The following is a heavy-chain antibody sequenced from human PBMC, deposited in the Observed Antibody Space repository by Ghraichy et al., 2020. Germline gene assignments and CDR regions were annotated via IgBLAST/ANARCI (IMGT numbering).Heavy chain of an antibody. Sequence: SETLSLTCTVSGGSISSGGYYWSWIRQHPGKGLEWIGYIYYSGSTYYNPSLKSRVTISVDTSKNQFSLKLSSVTAADTAVYYCARDIRTQTSRPHAFDIWGQGTMVTVSS. CDR3: ARDIRTQTSRPHAFDI. CDR2: IYYSGST. V-gene: IGHV4-31*03. D-gene: IGHD2-21*01. CDR1: GGSISSGGYY. J-gene: IGHJ3*02.